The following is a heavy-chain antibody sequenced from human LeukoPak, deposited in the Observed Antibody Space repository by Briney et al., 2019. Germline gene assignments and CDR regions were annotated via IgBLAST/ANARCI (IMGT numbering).Heavy chain of an antibody. Sequence: GGTLRLSCVASGLTFSSRDWMTWVRQAPGKELEWVANIKQDGSEKYYVDSVKGRFTISRDNAKNTLYLQMNNLRAEDTDVYYCARGPSGYHNTGGQGTLVTVSS. D-gene: IGHD5-12*01. J-gene: IGHJ4*02. V-gene: IGHV3-7*01. CDR1: GLTFSSRDW. CDR3: ARGPSGYHNT. CDR2: IKQDGSEK.